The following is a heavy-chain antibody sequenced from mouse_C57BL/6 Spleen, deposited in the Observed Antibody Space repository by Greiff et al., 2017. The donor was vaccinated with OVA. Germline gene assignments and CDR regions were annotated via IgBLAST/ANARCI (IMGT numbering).Heavy chain of an antibody. CDR2: ISSGSSTI. CDR3: ARRGGYDWYFDV. Sequence: EVQRVESGGGLVKPGGSLKLSCAASGFTFSDYGMHWVRQAPEKGLEWVAYISSGSSTIYYADTVKGRFTISRDNAKNTLFLQMTSLRSEDTAMDYCARRGGYDWYFDVWGTGTTVTVSS. CDR1: GFTFSDYG. V-gene: IGHV5-17*01. J-gene: IGHJ1*03. D-gene: IGHD2-2*01.